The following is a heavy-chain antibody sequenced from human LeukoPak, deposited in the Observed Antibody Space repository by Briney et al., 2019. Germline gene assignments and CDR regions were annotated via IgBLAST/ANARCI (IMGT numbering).Heavy chain of an antibody. Sequence: GGSLRLSCAASGFTFTNFAVGWVRQAPGSALEWVSRIGGSGDTYYADSVKGRFTISRDISKNTLYLQLSSLRADDTAVYYRAKDGSGWSYDSWGQGTLVTVSS. CDR1: GFTFTNFA. J-gene: IGHJ5*01. D-gene: IGHD3-10*01. CDR3: AKDGSGWSYDS. V-gene: IGHV3-23*01. CDR2: IGGSGDT.